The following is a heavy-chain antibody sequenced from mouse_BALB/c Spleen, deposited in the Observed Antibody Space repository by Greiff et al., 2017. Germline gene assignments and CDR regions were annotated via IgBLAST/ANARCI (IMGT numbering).Heavy chain of an antibody. CDR1: GFNIKDTY. CDR3: ARPRDWYFDV. CDR2: IDPANGNT. J-gene: IGHJ1*01. V-gene: IGHV14-3*02. Sequence: VQLQQSGAELVKPGASVQLSCTASGFNIKDTYMHWVKQRPEQGLEWIGRIDPANGNTKYDPKFQGKATITADTSSNTAYLQLSSLTSEDTAVYYCARPRDWYFDVWGAGTTVTVSS.